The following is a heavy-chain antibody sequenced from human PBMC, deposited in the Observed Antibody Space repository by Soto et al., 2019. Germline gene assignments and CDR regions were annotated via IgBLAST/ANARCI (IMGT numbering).Heavy chain of an antibody. CDR2: ISAYNGNT. D-gene: IGHD3-22*01. V-gene: IGHV1-18*01. CDR3: ATGSDDSSGYYYLGY. J-gene: IGHJ4*02. CDR1: GYTFTSYV. Sequence: GASVKVSCKASGYTFTSYVISWVRQAPGQGLEWMGWISAYNGNTNYAQKLQGRVTMTTDTSTDTAYMELSSLRSEDTAVYYCATGSDDSSGYYYLGYWGQGTLVTVSS.